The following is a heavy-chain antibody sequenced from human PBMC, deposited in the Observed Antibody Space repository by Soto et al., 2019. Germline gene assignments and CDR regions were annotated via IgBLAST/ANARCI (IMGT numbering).Heavy chain of an antibody. Sequence: VQLVESGGGLVKPGGSLRLSCAASGFTFSSYSMNWVRQAPGKGLEWVAVISYDGSNKYYADSVKGRFTISRDNSKNTLYLQMNSLRAEDTAVYYCAKDSTFYYYGSGSYYPGMDVWGQGTTVTVSS. CDR2: ISYDGSNK. V-gene: IGHV3-30*18. CDR1: GFTFSSYS. D-gene: IGHD3-10*01. CDR3: AKDSTFYYYGSGSYYPGMDV. J-gene: IGHJ6*02.